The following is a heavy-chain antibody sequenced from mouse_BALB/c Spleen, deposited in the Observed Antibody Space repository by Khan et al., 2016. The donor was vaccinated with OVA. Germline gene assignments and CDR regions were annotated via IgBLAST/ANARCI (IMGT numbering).Heavy chain of an antibody. D-gene: IGHD4-1*01. V-gene: IGHV5-6*01. CDR1: GFTFSSYS. CDR2: ISSGGDYT. J-gene: IGHJ3*01. CDR3: ADHLPGSFSY. Sequence: EVELVESGGDLVKPGGSLKLSCAASGFTFSSYSMSWVRQTPDKRLEWVASISSGGDYTYYPDSVKGRFTISRDNAKNTLYLQMSDLKSEATAMXYCADHLPGSFSYWGQGTLVTVSA.